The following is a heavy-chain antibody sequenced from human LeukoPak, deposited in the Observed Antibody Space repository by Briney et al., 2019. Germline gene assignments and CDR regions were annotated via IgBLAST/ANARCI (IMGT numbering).Heavy chain of an antibody. J-gene: IGHJ6*02. V-gene: IGHV4-34*01. CDR2: INHSGST. D-gene: IGHD5-12*01. CDR3: ARDLYSAYDFSYYGLDV. Sequence: SETLSLTCAVSGGSFSGYYWSWIRQPPGKGLEWIGEINHSGSTNYNPSLKSRVTISVDTSKNQFSLRLSSVTAADTAVYYCARDLYSAYDFSYYGLDVWGQGTTVTVSS. CDR1: GGSFSGYY.